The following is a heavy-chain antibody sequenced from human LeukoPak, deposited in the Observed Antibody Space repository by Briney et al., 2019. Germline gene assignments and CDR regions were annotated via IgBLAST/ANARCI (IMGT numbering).Heavy chain of an antibody. J-gene: IGHJ4*02. CDR1: GFTFSSYG. Sequence: GRSLRLSCAASGFTFSSYGMHWVRQAPGKGLEWVAVISYDGSNKYYADSVKGRSTISRDNSKNTLYLQMNSLRAEDTAVYYCAKDRLLRDTAMAPDYWGQGTLVTVSS. V-gene: IGHV3-30*18. CDR3: AKDRLLRDTAMAPDY. CDR2: ISYDGSNK. D-gene: IGHD5-18*01.